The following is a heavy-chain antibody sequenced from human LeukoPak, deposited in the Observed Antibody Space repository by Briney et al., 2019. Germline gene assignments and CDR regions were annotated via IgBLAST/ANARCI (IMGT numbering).Heavy chain of an antibody. Sequence: GGSLRLSCAASGFTFSSYAMSWVRQAPGKGLEWVSAISGSGGSTYYADPVKGRFTISRDNAKNSLYLQMNSLRAEDTAVYYCARARYYYDSSGYGYDFDYWGQGTLVTASS. J-gene: IGHJ4*02. CDR2: ISGSGGST. CDR1: GFTFSSYA. V-gene: IGHV3-23*01. CDR3: ARARYYYDSSGYGYDFDY. D-gene: IGHD3-22*01.